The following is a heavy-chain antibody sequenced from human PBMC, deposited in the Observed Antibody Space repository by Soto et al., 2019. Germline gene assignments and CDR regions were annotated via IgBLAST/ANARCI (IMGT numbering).Heavy chain of an antibody. CDR2: FHYSENT. J-gene: IGHJ6*02. V-gene: IGHV4-39*01. CDR3: ARLGGYCSTTRCYGFYGMDV. Sequence: QLQLQESGPGLVKPSETLSLTCTVSGGSISSGPYSWGWIRQPPGEGLEWIGTFHYSENTYYNPSLESRVTIHLDTSKTQFSLTVTSVTVADTAIYYCARLGGYCSTTRCYGFYGMDVWGQGTTVILSS. CDR1: GGSISSGPYS. D-gene: IGHD2-2*01.